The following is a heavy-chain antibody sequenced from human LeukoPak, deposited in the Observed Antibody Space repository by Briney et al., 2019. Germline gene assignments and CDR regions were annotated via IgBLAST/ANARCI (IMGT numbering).Heavy chain of an antibody. CDR1: EFTFSSYA. V-gene: IGHV3-64D*09. D-gene: IGHD2-2*01. CDR3: LKGYCSSISCYGDY. J-gene: IGHJ4*02. CDR2: ISSNGGST. Sequence: GGPLILSCSASEFTFSSYAMHWVRQAPGKGLEYVSAISSNGGSTYYADSVKGRFTISRDNSKNTLYLQMSSLRAEDTAVYYCLKGYCSSISCYGDYWGQGTLVTVSS.